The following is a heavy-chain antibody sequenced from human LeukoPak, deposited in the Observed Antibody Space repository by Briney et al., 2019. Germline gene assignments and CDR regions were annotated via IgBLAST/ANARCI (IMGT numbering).Heavy chain of an antibody. D-gene: IGHD2-8*02. V-gene: IGHV4-59*08. J-gene: IGHJ4*02. CDR2: IYYSGST. Sequence: PSETLSLTCTVSGGSISSYYWSWIRQPPGKGLEWIGYIYYSGSTNYNPSLKSRVTISVDTSKNQFSLKLSSVTAADTAVYYCAGHHPRNTVDFWGQGTLVTVSS. CDR1: GGSISSYY. CDR3: AGHHPRNTVDF.